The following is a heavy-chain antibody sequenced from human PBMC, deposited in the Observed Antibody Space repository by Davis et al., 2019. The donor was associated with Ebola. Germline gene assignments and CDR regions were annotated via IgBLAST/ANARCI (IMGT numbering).Heavy chain of an antibody. V-gene: IGHV4-34*01. J-gene: IGHJ4*02. CDR3: ARHVGRYSSSYYDY. Sequence: MPSETLSLTCAVYGGSFSGYYWSWIRQAPGKGLEWIGEINHSGSTNYSPSLKSRVTISVDTSKNQFSLRLSSVTAADTAVYYCARHVGRYSSSYYDYWGQGTLVTVSS. D-gene: IGHD6-13*01. CDR2: INHSGST. CDR1: GGSFSGYY.